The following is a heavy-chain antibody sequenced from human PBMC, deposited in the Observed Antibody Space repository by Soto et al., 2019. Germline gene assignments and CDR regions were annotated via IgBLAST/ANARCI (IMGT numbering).Heavy chain of an antibody. CDR3: ASRYYYDSNGSNY. CDR1: GFTFSGSA. CDR2: IRSKANSYAT. J-gene: IGHJ4*02. Sequence: PGGSLRLSCAASGFTFSGSAMHWVRQASGKGLEWVGRIRSKANSYATAYAASVKGRFTISRDDSKNTAYLQMNSLKTEDTAVYYCASRYYYDSNGSNYWGQGTLVTVSS. V-gene: IGHV3-73*01. D-gene: IGHD3-22*01.